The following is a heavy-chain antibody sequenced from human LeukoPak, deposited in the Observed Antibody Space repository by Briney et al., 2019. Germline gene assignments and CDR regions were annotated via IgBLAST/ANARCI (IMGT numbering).Heavy chain of an antibody. CDR2: IYDRGST. D-gene: IGHD4-17*01. J-gene: IGHJ5*02. V-gene: IGHV4-38-2*02. Sequence: PSETLSLTCTVSGYSISSAYYWGWIRQPPGKGLQWIGSIYDRGSTYYNPSLKSRVTMSVDTSKSQFSLNLMSVTAADTAVYYCTRDTGTTGEVKFDPWGQGTLVTVSS. CDR1: GYSISSAYY. CDR3: TRDTGTTGEVKFDP.